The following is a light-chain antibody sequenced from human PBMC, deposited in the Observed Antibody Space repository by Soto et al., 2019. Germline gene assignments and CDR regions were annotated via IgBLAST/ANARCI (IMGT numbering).Light chain of an antibody. V-gene: IGKV1-5*01. Sequence: DIQMTQSPSTLSASVGDRVTITCRASQSISSWLAWYQQKPGKAPKLLIYDASSLESGVPSRFSGSGSGTEFTLTIRSLQPDDFASYYCQQYNSYWGTFGQGTNVDIK. CDR3: QQYNSYWGT. CDR2: DAS. J-gene: IGKJ1*01. CDR1: QSISSW.